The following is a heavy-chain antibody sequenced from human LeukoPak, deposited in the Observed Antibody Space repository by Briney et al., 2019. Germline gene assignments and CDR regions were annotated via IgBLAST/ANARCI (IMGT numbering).Heavy chain of an antibody. CDR1: GFTFSSYW. D-gene: IGHD3-22*01. V-gene: IGHV3-7*01. Sequence: PGESLRLSCAASGFTFSSYWLSWVRQAPGKGLEWVANIKQDGSEKYYVDSVKGRFTISRDNAKNSLYLQMNSLSVEDTAVYYCARKYYYDSSVYRSFDSWGQGILVTVSS. J-gene: IGHJ4*02. CDR2: IKQDGSEK. CDR3: ARKYYYDSSVYRSFDS.